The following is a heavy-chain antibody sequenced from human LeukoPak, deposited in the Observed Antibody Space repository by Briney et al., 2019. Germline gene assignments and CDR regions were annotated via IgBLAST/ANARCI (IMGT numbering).Heavy chain of an antibody. Sequence: ASVKVSCKASGYTFTSYGISWVRQAPGQGLEWMGWISAYNGNTNYAQKLQGRVTMTTDTSTSTAYMELRSLRSDDTAVYYCARSDSSSWYSPDAFDIWGQGTMVTVSS. CDR2: ISAYNGNT. D-gene: IGHD6-13*01. J-gene: IGHJ3*02. CDR3: ARSDSSSWYSPDAFDI. V-gene: IGHV1-18*01. CDR1: GYTFTSYG.